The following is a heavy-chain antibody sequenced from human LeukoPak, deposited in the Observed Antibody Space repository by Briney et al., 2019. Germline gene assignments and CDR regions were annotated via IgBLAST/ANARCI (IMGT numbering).Heavy chain of an antibody. V-gene: IGHV4-59*01. CDR2: IYYSGST. J-gene: IGHJ4*02. CDR3: ARVGGNVDY. CDR1: GGSISSYY. Sequence: PSETLSLTCTVSGGSISSYYWSWIRQPPGKGLEWIGYIYYSGSTNYNPSLKSRVTISVDTSKNQFSLKLSSVTAADTAVYYGARVGGNVDYWGQGTLVTVSS. D-gene: IGHD4-23*01.